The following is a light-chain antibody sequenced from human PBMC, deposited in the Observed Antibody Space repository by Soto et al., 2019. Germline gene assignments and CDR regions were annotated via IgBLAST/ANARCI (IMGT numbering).Light chain of an antibody. V-gene: IGLV2-14*01. CDR2: EVR. J-gene: IGLJ1*01. Sequence: QSALAQPASVSGSPGQSVTISCTGTSSDVGGYNYVSWYRQHPGKAPKLMIYEVRNRPSGVSNRFSGSKSDNTASLTISGLQAEDEADYYCSSYTRSSTLIFGIGTKVTVL. CDR3: SSYTRSSTLI. CDR1: SSDVGGYNY.